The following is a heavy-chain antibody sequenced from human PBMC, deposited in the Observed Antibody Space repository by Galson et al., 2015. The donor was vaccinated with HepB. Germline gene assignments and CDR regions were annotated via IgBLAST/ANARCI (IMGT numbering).Heavy chain of an antibody. CDR2: ISRSGSYT. CDR3: ARVPLGASSCLYYFYY. Sequence: SLRLSCAASGFTFSTHIIHWVRQAPGKGLEWVSLISRSGSYTFYGDSVEGRFTVSRDNAKNSPFLQMNSLRAEDTAIYYCARVPLGASSCLYYFYYWGLGTLVTVSS. J-gene: IGHJ4*02. D-gene: IGHD3-16*01. V-gene: IGHV3-21*01. CDR1: GFTFSTHI.